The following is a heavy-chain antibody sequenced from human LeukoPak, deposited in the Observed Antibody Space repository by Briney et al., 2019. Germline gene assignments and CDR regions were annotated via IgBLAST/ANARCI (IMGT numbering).Heavy chain of an antibody. Sequence: PSETLSLTCTVSDGSISSGGYYWSWIRQHPGKGLEWIGYIYYSGSTYYNPSLKSRVTISVDTSKNQLSLKLSPVTAADTAVYYCAATLESGDVWGQGTTVTVSS. V-gene: IGHV4-31*03. J-gene: IGHJ6*02. CDR2: IYYSGST. CDR3: AATLESGDV. CDR1: DGSISSGGYY. D-gene: IGHD3-3*01.